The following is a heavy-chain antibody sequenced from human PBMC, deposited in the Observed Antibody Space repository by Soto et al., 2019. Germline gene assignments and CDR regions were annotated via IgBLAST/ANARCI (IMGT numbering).Heavy chain of an antibody. D-gene: IGHD5-12*01. CDR1: GFTFSSYA. CDR3: ARDVDRTSHLNWFDP. V-gene: IGHV3-30-3*01. Sequence: PGGSLRLSCAASGFTFSSYAMHWVRQAPGKGLEWVAVISYDGSNKYYADSVKGRFTISRDNSKNTLCLQMDSLKVEDTAVYYCARDVDRTSHLNWFDPWGQGVMVTVSS. J-gene: IGHJ5*02. CDR2: ISYDGSNK.